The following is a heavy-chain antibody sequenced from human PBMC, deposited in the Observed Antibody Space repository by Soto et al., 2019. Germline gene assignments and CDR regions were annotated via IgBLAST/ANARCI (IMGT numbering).Heavy chain of an antibody. J-gene: IGHJ5*02. CDR2: IYYSGST. V-gene: IGHV4-39*01. CDR3: ARPLEAFYSAEFDP. Sequence: SETLSLTCTVSGGSISSSSYYWGWIRQPPGKGLEWIGSIYYSGSTYYNPSLKSRVTISVDTSKNQFSLKLSSVTAADTAVYYCARPLEAFYSAEFDPWGQGTLVTVSS. CDR1: GGSISSSSYY. D-gene: IGHD2-21*01.